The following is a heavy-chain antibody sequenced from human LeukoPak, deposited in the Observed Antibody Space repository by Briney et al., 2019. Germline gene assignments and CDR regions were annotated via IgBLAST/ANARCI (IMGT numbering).Heavy chain of an antibody. CDR1: GFIFSSYG. J-gene: IGHJ4*02. V-gene: IGHV3-30*18. CDR2: ISYDGSNK. D-gene: IGHD6-19*01. CDR3: AKVGKQWLNFDY. Sequence: GGSLRLSCAASGFIFSSYGMHWVRQAPGKGLEWVAVISYDGSNKYYADSVKGRFTISRDNSKNTLYLQMNSLRAEDTAVYYCAKVGKQWLNFDYWGQGTLVTVSS.